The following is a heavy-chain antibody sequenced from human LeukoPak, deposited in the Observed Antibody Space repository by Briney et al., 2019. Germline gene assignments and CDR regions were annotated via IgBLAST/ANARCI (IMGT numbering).Heavy chain of an antibody. CDR3: ATSGWYLLPGVY. Sequence: SETLSLTCTVSGGSISSYYWSWIRQPPGKGLEWIGEINRSGSTNSNPSLKSRVTMSVDTSKNQFSLKLSSVTAADTAVYYCATSGWYLLPGVYWGQGTLVTVSS. J-gene: IGHJ4*02. CDR2: INRSGST. CDR1: GGSISSYY. V-gene: IGHV4-34*01. D-gene: IGHD6-19*01.